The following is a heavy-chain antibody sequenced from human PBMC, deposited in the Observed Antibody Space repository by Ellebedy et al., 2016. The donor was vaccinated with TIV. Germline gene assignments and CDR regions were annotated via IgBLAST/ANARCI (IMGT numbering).Heavy chain of an antibody. D-gene: IGHD5-12*01. CDR2: IKQDGSEK. Sequence: PGGSLRLSCAVSGFTFGRNRMSRVRCATGKGLEWVANIKQDGSEKYYVDSVTGRFTISRDNAKNSLYLQMHCLRAEDTAVYYWARSVDSGYDYGSYWGQGTLVTASS. J-gene: IGHJ4*02. CDR1: GFTFGRNR. V-gene: IGHV3-7*01. CDR3: ARSVDSGYDYGSY.